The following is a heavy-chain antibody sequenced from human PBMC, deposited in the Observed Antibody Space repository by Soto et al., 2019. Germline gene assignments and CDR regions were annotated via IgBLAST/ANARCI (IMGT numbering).Heavy chain of an antibody. CDR2: IGGSGGNT. CDR3: AKDRINFGVAHNFDA. Sequence: GGSLRLSCAASGFTFSSYAMTWVRQAPGRGLEWVSAIGGSGGNTYYADSVKGRFTISRDNSKNTLYLQMNSLRAEDTAVYHCAKDRINFGVAHNFDAWGQGTLVTVSS. J-gene: IGHJ4*02. CDR1: GFTFSSYA. V-gene: IGHV3-23*01. D-gene: IGHD3-3*01.